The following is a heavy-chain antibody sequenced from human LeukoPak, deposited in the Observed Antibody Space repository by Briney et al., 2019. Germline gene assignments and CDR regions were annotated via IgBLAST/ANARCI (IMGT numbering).Heavy chain of an antibody. CDR3: ARLGGYHDPPDY. CDR2: INHSGST. J-gene: IGHJ4*02. D-gene: IGHD3-16*02. CDR1: GGSISSPTYY. V-gene: IGHV4-39*01. Sequence: PSEALSLTCTVSGGSISSPTYYWAWIRQPPGQELEWFKTINHSGSTYDNPSLKSRFTMSVATSKNQFFLNLSSVTAADTAVYYCARLGGYHDPPDYGGQGTRVTVSS.